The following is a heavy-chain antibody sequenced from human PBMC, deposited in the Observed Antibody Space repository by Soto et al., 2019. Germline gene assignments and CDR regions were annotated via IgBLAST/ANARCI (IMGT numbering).Heavy chain of an antibody. D-gene: IGHD3-3*01. J-gene: IGHJ6*02. CDR1: GYTFTGYY. Sequence: ASVKVSCKASGYTFTGYYMHWVRQAPGQGLEWMGWINPNSGGTNYAQKFQGRVPMTRDTSVSTAYMELSSLRSEDTAVYYCARGKGGIFGVVIVPTYYCGMDVWGQGTTVTVSS. V-gene: IGHV1-2*02. CDR3: ARGKGGIFGVVIVPTYYCGMDV. CDR2: INPNSGGT.